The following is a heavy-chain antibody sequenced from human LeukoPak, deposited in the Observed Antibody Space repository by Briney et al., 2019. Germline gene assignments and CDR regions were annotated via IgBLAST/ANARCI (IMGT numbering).Heavy chain of an antibody. D-gene: IGHD6-19*01. Sequence: GRSLRLSCAASGFTFSSYGMHWVRQAPGKGLEWVAVIWCDGSNKYYADSVKGRFTISRDNSKNTLYLQMNSLRAEDTAVYYCARWLGSYYYYGMDVWGQGTTVTVSS. J-gene: IGHJ6*02. CDR2: IWCDGSNK. CDR3: ARWLGSYYYYGMDV. CDR1: GFTFSSYG. V-gene: IGHV3-33*01.